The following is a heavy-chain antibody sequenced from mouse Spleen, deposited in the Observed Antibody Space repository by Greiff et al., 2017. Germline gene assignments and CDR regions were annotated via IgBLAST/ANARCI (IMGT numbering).Heavy chain of an antibody. CDR2: ISSGGSYT. J-gene: IGHJ4*01. CDR1: GFTFSSYG. V-gene: IGHV5-6*01. Sequence: EVQVVESGGDLVKPGGSLKLSCAASGFTFSSYGMSWVRQTPDKRLEWVATISSGGSYTYYPDSVKGRFTISRDNAKNTLYLQMSSLKSEDTAMYYCARGERGSYYAMDYWGQGTSVTVSS. CDR3: ARGERGSYYAMDY.